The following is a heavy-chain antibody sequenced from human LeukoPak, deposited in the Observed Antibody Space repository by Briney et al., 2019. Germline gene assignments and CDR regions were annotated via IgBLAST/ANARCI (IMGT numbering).Heavy chain of an antibody. V-gene: IGHV5-51*01. J-gene: IGHJ4*02. D-gene: IGHD6-19*01. CDR2: IYPGDSES. Sequence: KDGESLKISCKASGYSFSNYWIGWVRQMPGKGLEWMGIIYPGDSESRYSPSLQGQVTISAGKSISTAYLQWSSLKASDTAIYYCARLSSGWYFDYWDQGTLVTVSS. CDR3: ARLSSGWYFDY. CDR1: GYSFSNYW.